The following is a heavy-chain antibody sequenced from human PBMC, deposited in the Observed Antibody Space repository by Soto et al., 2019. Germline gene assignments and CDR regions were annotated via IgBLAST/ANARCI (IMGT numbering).Heavy chain of an antibody. CDR1: GGTFSSYA. CDR2: MIPIFGTA. D-gene: IGHD3-22*01. Sequence: QVQLVQSGAEVKKPGSSVKVSCKASGGTFSSYAISWVRQAPGQGLEWMGGMIPIFGTANYAQKFQGRVTITADESTSTAYMELSSLRSEDTAVYYCASGFHYYDSSGYSYPQYFQHWGQGTLVTVSS. J-gene: IGHJ1*01. V-gene: IGHV1-69*01. CDR3: ASGFHYYDSSGYSYPQYFQH.